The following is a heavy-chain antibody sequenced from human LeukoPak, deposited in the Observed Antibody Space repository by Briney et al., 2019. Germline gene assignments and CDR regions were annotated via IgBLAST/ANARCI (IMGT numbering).Heavy chain of an antibody. D-gene: IGHD3-3*01. CDR2: ISGSGGST. J-gene: IGHJ4*02. V-gene: IGHV3-23*01. CDR3: AKIDDFWSGYPDY. Sequence: GGSLRLSCAASGFTFSSYAMGWVRQAPGKGLEWVSAISGSGGSTYYADSVKGRFTISRDNSKNTLYLQMNSLRAEDTAVYYCAKIDDFWSGYPDYWGQGTLVTVSS. CDR1: GFTFSSYA.